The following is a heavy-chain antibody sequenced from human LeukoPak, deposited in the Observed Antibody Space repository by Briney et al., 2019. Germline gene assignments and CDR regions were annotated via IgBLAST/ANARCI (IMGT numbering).Heavy chain of an antibody. J-gene: IGHJ4*02. V-gene: IGHV1-24*01. D-gene: IGHD3-9*01. CDR3: ATPTGGGLRYHRAYYFDY. Sequence: ASVKVSCKVSGYTLTELSMHWVRQAPGKGLEWMGGFDPEDGETIYAQKFQGRVTMTEDTSTDTAYMELSSLRSEDTAVYYCATPTGGGLRYHRAYYFDYWGQGTLVTVSS. CDR1: GYTLTELS. CDR2: FDPEDGET.